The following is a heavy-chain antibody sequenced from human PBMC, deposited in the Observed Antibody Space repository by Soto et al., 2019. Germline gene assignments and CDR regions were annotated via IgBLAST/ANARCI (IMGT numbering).Heavy chain of an antibody. D-gene: IGHD2-2*01. V-gene: IGHV4-59*01. CDR2: VFDTGST. CDR3: ARGPIVVLQAAWFDP. CDR1: GDSLSSYY. Sequence: QEQLQESGPGLVKPSETLSLTCTVSGDSLSSYYWSWIRQPPGKGLEWIGCVFDTGSTDYNPALKSRVTISVDTSNNQFSLRLTSVTAADTAVYYCARGPIVVLQAAWFDPWGQGTLVTVSS. J-gene: IGHJ5*02.